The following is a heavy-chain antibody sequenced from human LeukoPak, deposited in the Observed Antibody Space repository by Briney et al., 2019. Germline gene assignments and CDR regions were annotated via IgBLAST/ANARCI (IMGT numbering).Heavy chain of an antibody. CDR2: ISASGTRT. CDR3: AKDDHQTYNVNLVY. J-gene: IGHJ4*02. V-gene: IGHV3-23*01. D-gene: IGHD1-1*01. Sequence: GGSLRLSCAASPLSFSIHAMSWVRQAPGKGLEWLSGISASGTRTYYADSVKGRFTISRDNSKSTLYLQMNSLRAEDTALYYCAKDDHQTYNVNLVYWGQGTLVAVSS. CDR1: PLSFSIHA.